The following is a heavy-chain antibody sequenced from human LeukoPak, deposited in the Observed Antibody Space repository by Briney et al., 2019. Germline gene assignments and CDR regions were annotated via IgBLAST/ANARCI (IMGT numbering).Heavy chain of an antibody. J-gene: IGHJ6*03. D-gene: IGHD5-18*01. Sequence: SETLSLTCTVSGGSISSYYWSWIRQPPGKGLEWIGYIYYSGRTNYNPSLKSRVTISVDTSKNQFSLKLSSVTAADTAVYYCARTTEGGYTYDYFYYYYMDVGGKGTTVTISS. V-gene: IGHV4-59*01. CDR3: ARTTEGGYTYDYFYYYYMDV. CDR2: IYYSGRT. CDR1: GGSISSYY.